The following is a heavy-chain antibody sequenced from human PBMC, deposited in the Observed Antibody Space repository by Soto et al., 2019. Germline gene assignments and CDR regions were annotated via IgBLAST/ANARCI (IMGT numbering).Heavy chain of an antibody. CDR1: GGSIRSSNW. D-gene: IGHD2-21*02. CDR3: ASVKVTVLTTQPARKRANWFDP. CDR2: IDHSGST. Sequence: QVQLQESGPLLVKPSGPLSRTCAVSGGSIRSSNWWSWVRQPPGKGLEWIGEIDHSGSTNYNPSLKSRVTISVDKSKNQFSLKLSSVTAADTAVYYCASVKVTVLTTQPARKRANWFDPWGQGTLVTVSS. V-gene: IGHV4-4*02. J-gene: IGHJ5*02.